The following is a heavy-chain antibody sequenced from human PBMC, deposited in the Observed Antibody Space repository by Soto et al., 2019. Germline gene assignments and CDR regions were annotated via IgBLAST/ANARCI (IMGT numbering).Heavy chain of an antibody. CDR1: GLAVTRSY. V-gene: IGHV3-53*01. CDR3: ARVVTDSYCSRGACYYFDY. Sequence: HPGGSTRLSCAASGLAVTRSYMTWVRQAPGEGLEWVSTIYADGSTYSADSVKGRPSVSRDKSRNTLYLQLNSLRADDAAIYYCARVVTDSYCSRGACYYFDYWGQGTVVTVSS. J-gene: IGHJ4*02. CDR2: IYADGST. D-gene: IGHD2-15*01.